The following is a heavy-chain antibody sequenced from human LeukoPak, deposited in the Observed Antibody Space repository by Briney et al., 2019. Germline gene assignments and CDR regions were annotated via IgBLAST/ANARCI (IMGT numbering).Heavy chain of an antibody. CDR3: AKPRAAYCGGDCYLFDY. V-gene: IGHV3-23*01. CDR1: GFTFSSYA. D-gene: IGHD2-21*02. Sequence: GGSLRLSCAASGFTFSSYAMSWGRQAPGKGLGWVSAISGSGGSTYYADSVKGRFTISRDNSKNTLYLQMNSLRAEDTAVYYCAKPRAAYCGGDCYLFDYWGQGTLVTVSS. CDR2: ISGSGGST. J-gene: IGHJ4*02.